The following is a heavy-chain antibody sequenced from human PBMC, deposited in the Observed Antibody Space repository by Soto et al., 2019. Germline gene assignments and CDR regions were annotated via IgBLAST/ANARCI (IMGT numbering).Heavy chain of an antibody. J-gene: IGHJ3*02. D-gene: IGHD2-15*01. CDR1: GFSLSTSGVG. Sequence: QITLKESGPTLVKPTQTLTLTCTFSGFSLSTSGVGVGWIRQPPGKALEWLALIYWDDDQRSSPSLKSRLTIPKDTSKNQVLLTMTNMDPVDTATYYCAHTRGGLDAFDIWGQGTMVTVSS. V-gene: IGHV2-5*02. CDR3: AHTRGGLDAFDI. CDR2: IYWDDDQ.